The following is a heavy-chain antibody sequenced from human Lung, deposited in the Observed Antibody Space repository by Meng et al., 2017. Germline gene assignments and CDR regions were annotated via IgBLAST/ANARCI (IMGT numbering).Heavy chain of an antibody. J-gene: IGHJ4*02. D-gene: IGHD1-26*01. CDR3: ASHPRELPS. CDR1: GYTFTSYP. V-gene: IGHV1-3*04. CDR2: INTGNGAA. Sequence: HVQRVQSGAEVKKPGASVKVSCKASGYTFTSYPIYWVRQAPGQRPEWMGWINTGNGAAKYSQKFQGRVTMTRDTSASTAYMELSSLTSEDTATYYCASHPRELPSWGQGTLVTVSS.